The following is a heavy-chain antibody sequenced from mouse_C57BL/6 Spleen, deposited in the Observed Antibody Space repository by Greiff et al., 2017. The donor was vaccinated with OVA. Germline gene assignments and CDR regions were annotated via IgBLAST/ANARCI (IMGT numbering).Heavy chain of an antibody. CDR1: GFTFSDYG. D-gene: IGHD4-1*01. CDR3: ARSITGYFDY. CDR2: ISSGSSTI. Sequence: EVKLVESGGGLVKPGGSLKLSCAASGFTFSDYGMHWVRQAPEKGLEWVAYISSGSSTIYYADTVKGRFTISRDNAKNTLFLQMTSLRSEDTAMYYCARSITGYFDYWGQGTTLTVSS. V-gene: IGHV5-17*01. J-gene: IGHJ2*01.